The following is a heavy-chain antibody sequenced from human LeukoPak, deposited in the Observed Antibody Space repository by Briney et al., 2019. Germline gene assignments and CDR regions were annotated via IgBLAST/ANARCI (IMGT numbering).Heavy chain of an antibody. CDR2: ISGSGGST. CDR1: GLTFSRYA. D-gene: IGHD4-17*01. Sequence: GGSLRLSCAASGLTFSRYAMSWVRQAPGKGLEWVSAISGSGGSTYYADSVKGRFTISRDNSKNTLFLQMNSLRAEDTAVYYCAKARDYGDSDLDYWGQGTLVTVSS. CDR3: AKARDYGDSDLDY. V-gene: IGHV3-23*01. J-gene: IGHJ4*02.